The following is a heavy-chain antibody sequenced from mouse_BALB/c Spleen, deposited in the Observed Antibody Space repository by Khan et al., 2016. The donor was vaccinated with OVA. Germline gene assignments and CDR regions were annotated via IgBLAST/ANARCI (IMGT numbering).Heavy chain of an antibody. CDR1: GYTFTDYV. Sequence: QIQLVQSGPELKKPGETVKISCKASGYTFTDYVMNWVKQSPGKGLKWMGWINTYTGKPTYADDFKGRFAFSLETSASTAYLQINSLKNEDTATYVCKRFHGGYWGQGTTLTVSS. J-gene: IGHJ2*01. CDR2: INTYTGKP. V-gene: IGHV9-3-1*01. CDR3: KRFHGGY.